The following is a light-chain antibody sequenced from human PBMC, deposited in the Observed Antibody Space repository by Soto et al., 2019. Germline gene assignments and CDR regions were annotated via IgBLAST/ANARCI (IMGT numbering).Light chain of an antibody. Sequence: SAVTQPPTASGSPGQAVAISCTGTSSDVGGYNYVSWYQQHPGKAPKLMIYEVNKRPSGVPDRFSGSKSGNTASLTVSGFNAEDEGDYYCGSYSASRNIFGTGTKVTVL. V-gene: IGLV2-8*01. CDR2: EVN. CDR3: GSYSASRNI. J-gene: IGLJ1*01. CDR1: SSDVGGYNY.